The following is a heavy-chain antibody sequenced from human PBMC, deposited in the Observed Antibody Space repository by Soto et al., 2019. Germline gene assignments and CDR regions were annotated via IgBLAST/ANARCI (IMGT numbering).Heavy chain of an antibody. Sequence: QVQLVQSGAEVKKPGASVKVSCKASGYTFSNYGISWVRQAPGQGPEWMGWISGYNGDTKYAQTLQGRVTMTTDTSTSTAYMELRSLRSDDTAVYYCARGGSSWSDEYYPHWGQGTLVIVSS. D-gene: IGHD6-13*01. CDR3: ARGGSSWSDEYYPH. CDR2: ISGYNGDT. CDR1: GYTFSNYG. V-gene: IGHV1-18*01. J-gene: IGHJ1*01.